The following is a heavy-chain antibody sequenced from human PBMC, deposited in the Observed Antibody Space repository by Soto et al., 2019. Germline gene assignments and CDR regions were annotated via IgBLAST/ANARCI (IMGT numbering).Heavy chain of an antibody. J-gene: IGHJ4*02. CDR2: TYYRSKCYN. V-gene: IGHV6-1*01. Sequence: PSQTLSLTCAISGDSVSSNSASWNWIRQSPSRGLEWLGRTYYRSKCYNDYAVSVKSRITINPNTSKNQFSLQLNAVAPEYTAVYYCARLGYCSGGSCYSDYWGQGTLVTVSS. D-gene: IGHD2-15*01. CDR3: ARLGYCSGGSCYSDY. CDR1: GDSVSSNSAS.